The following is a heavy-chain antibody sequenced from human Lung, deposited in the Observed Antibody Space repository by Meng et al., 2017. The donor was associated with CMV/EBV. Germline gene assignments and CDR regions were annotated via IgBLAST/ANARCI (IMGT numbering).Heavy chain of an antibody. Sequence: GGSLRLSCGAPGFIFRNFWMNWVRQAPGKGLEWVANIKADGSAVYYVDSVKGLFTISRDNVKDSLYQQMSRLRGEDTGVYYCFMGQDSGAWGQGTLVTVSS. CDR1: GFIFRNFW. D-gene: IGHD7-27*01. CDR2: IKADGSAV. J-gene: IGHJ5*02. CDR3: FMGQDSGA. V-gene: IGHV3-7*01.